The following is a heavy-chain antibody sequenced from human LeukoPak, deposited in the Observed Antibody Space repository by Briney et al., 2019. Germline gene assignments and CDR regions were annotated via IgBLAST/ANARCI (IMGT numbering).Heavy chain of an antibody. D-gene: IGHD3-3*01. CDR3: ARSHYDFWSGPFYYYMDV. Sequence: SETLSLTCTVSGGSISSSSYYWGWIRQPPGKGLEWIGEINHSGSTNYNPSLKSRVTISVDTSKNQFSLKLSSVTAADTAVYYCARSHYDFWSGPFYYYMDVWGKGTTVTVSS. CDR2: INHSGST. V-gene: IGHV4-39*07. J-gene: IGHJ6*03. CDR1: GGSISSSSYY.